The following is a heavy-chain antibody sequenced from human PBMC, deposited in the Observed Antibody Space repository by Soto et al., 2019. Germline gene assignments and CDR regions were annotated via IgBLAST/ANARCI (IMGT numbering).Heavy chain of an antibody. D-gene: IGHD6-13*01. V-gene: IGHV4-59*01. CDR3: ARTAPIAAAGTANWFDP. J-gene: IGHJ5*02. CDR2: IYYSGST. CDR1: GGSISSYY. Sequence: PSETLSLTCTVSGGSISSYYWSRIRQPPGKGLEWIGYIYYSGSTNYNPSLKSRVTISVDTSKNQFSLKLSSVTAADTAVYYCARTAPIAAAGTANWFDPWGQGTLVTVSS.